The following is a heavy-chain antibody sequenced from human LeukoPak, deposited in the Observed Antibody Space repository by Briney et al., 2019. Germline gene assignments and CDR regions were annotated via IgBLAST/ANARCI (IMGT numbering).Heavy chain of an antibody. CDR3: ARVGSGSGYDSSWFDP. V-gene: IGHV3-23*01. Sequence: GGSLRLSCAVSGITLSNYGMSWVRQAPGKGLEWVAGISDSGGNTKYADSVKGRFTISRDNAKNSLYLQMNSLRAEDTAVYYCARVGSGSGYDSSWFDPWGQGTLVTVSS. D-gene: IGHD5-12*01. J-gene: IGHJ5*02. CDR1: GITLSNYG. CDR2: ISDSGGNT.